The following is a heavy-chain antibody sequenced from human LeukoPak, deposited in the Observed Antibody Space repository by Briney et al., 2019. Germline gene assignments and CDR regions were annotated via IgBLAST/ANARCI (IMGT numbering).Heavy chain of an antibody. V-gene: IGHV4-59*01. J-gene: IGHJ6*03. CDR1: GGSISSYY. CDR2: IYYSGST. Sequence: PSETLSLTCTVSGGSISSYYWSWIRQPPGKGLEWSGYIYYSGSTNYNPSLKSRVTISVDTSKNQFSLKLSSVTAADTAVYYCARERPDIVVVPAANYYYYYMDVWGKGTTVTVSS. CDR3: ARERPDIVVVPAANYYYYYMDV. D-gene: IGHD2-2*01.